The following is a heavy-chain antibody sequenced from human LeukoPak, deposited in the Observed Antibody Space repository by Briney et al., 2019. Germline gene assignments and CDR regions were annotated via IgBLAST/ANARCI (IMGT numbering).Heavy chain of an antibody. CDR1: GFTFSSYA. CDR2: ISYDGSNK. CDR3: ARTNYDILTGRAYYSYMDV. D-gene: IGHD3-9*01. J-gene: IGHJ6*03. Sequence: PGRSLRLSCAASGFTFSSYAMHWVRQAPGKGLEWVAVISYDGSNKYYADSVKGRFTISRDNSKNTLYLQMNSLRAEDTAVYYCARTNYDILTGRAYYSYMDVWGKGTTVTVSS. V-gene: IGHV3-30*01.